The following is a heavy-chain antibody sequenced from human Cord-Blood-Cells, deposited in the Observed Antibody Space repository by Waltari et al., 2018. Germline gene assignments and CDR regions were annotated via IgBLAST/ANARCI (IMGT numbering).Heavy chain of an antibody. D-gene: IGHD3-22*01. CDR2: INPNSGGT. CDR3: ARGRYYDSTPNWFDP. V-gene: IGHV1-2*02. J-gene: IGHJ5*02. Sequence: QVQLVQSGAEVKKPGASVKVSCKASGYTFTGYYMQWLRQDPGQGLEWMGWINPNSGGTNYAQKFQGRVTMTRDTSISTAYMELSRLRSDDTAVYYCARGRYYDSTPNWFDPWGQGTLVTVSS. CDR1: GYTFTGYY.